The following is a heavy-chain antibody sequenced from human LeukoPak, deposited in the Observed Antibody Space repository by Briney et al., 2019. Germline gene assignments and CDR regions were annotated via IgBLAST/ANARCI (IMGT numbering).Heavy chain of an antibody. D-gene: IGHD2-8*01. Sequence: SVKVSCRASGGTFSSYAISWVRQAPGQGLEWMGRIIPIFGTANYAQKFQGRVTITTDESTSTAYMELSSLRSEDTAVYYCARDGPYCTNGVCHWGLRWFDPWGQGTLVTVSS. CDR1: GGTFSSYA. CDR2: IIPIFGTA. V-gene: IGHV1-69*05. CDR3: ARDGPYCTNGVCHWGLRWFDP. J-gene: IGHJ5*02.